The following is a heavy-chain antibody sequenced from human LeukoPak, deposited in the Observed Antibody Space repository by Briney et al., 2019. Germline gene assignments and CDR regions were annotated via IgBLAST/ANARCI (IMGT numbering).Heavy chain of an antibody. CDR1: GFTFSDYY. J-gene: IGHJ5*02. D-gene: IGHD4-17*01. CDR3: ARGTVYNWFDP. Sequence: GGSLRLSCAASGFTFSDYYMSWIRHAPGEGLEWVSYISSSGSIIYYADSVKGRFTISRDNAKNSLYLQMNRLRAEDTAVYYCARGTVYNWFDPWGQGTLVTVSS. CDR2: ISSSGSII. V-gene: IGHV3-11*01.